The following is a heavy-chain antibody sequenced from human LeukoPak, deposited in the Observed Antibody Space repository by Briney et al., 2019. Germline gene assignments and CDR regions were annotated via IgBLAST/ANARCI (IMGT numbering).Heavy chain of an antibody. V-gene: IGHV4-4*09. J-gene: IGHJ4*02. D-gene: IGHD2-2*01. CDR2: IYTSGST. CDR1: GGSISSYY. CDR3: ARHSPREVVPAANFDY. Sequence: PSETLSLTCTVSGGSISSYYWSWIRQPPGKGLEWIGYIYTSGSTNYNPSLKSRVTISVDTSKNQFSLKLSSVTAADTAVYYCARHSPREVVPAANFDYWGQGTLVTVSS.